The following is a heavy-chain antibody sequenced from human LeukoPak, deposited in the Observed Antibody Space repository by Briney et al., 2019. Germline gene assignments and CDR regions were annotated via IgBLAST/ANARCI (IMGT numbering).Heavy chain of an antibody. Sequence: SETPSLTCTVSGGSISSGDYYWSWIRQPPGKGLEWIGYIYYSGSTNYNPSLKSRVTISVDTSKNQFSLKLSSVTAADTAVYYCARVGRWELLRTQAFDIWGQGTMVTVSS. CDR1: GGSISSGDYY. D-gene: IGHD1-26*01. J-gene: IGHJ3*02. CDR2: IYYSGST. CDR3: ARVGRWELLRTQAFDI. V-gene: IGHV4-61*08.